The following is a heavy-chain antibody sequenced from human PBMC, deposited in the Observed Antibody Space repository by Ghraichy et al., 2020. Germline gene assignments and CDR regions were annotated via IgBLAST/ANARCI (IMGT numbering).Heavy chain of an antibody. J-gene: IGHJ4*02. CDR3: AKDSEHYGSGPPAWLGFDS. Sequence: SETLSLTCVVSGGSLISSNWWSWVRQSPGKGLEWIWETHHVGITTYNPSLKSRVPISMDKSNNQFSLKLTSVPAADTAVYYCAKDSEHYGSGPPAWLGFDSCGKCTLVTVSS. D-gene: IGHD3-10*01. CDR2: THHVGIT. CDR1: GGSLISSNW. V-gene: IGHV4-4*02.